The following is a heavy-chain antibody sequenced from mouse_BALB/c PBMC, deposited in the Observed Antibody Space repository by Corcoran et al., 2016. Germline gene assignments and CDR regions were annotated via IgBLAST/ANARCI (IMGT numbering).Heavy chain of an antibody. V-gene: IGHV14-3*02. D-gene: IGHD1-2*01. CDR3: ARSLRLSYWYFDV. CDR2: IDPANGNT. CDR1: GFNIKDTY. Sequence: EVQLQQSGAELVKPGASVKLSCTASGFNIKDTYMHWVKQKPEQGLEWIGRIDPANGNTKYDPKFQGKATITADTSYNTAYLQLSSRTSEDTAVYYCARSLRLSYWYFDVWGAGTTVTVSS. J-gene: IGHJ1*01.